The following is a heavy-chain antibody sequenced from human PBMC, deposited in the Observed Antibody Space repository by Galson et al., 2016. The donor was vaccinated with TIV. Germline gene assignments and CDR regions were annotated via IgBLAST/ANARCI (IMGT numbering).Heavy chain of an antibody. D-gene: IGHD3-10*01. CDR1: GDTFSRNS. J-gene: IGHJ4*02. Sequence: SVKVSCKASGDTFSRNSISWVRQAPGQGLEWMGRIVPTLGITNYAQKFQGRVTITADQSTSTAFMELSSLRSDDTGVYYCARAGGHYVSGSYYPPDKDWGQGTLVTVSS. CDR2: IVPTLGIT. V-gene: IGHV1-69*02. CDR3: ARAGGHYVSGSYYPPDKD.